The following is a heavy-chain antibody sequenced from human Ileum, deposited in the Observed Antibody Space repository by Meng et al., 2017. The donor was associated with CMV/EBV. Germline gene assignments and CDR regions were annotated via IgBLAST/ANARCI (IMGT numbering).Heavy chain of an antibody. Sequence: HAPLQQWGACLLTPSQAPSLTCSLGGSFSPYTGSWIRQAPGKGLELIGEINQYGSTNFNPSVKSRVTISRDTSKNQFSLRLNSVTAADAAVYYCVTADHHAIKYWGQGTLVTVSS. V-gene: IGHV4-34*01. J-gene: IGHJ4*02. CDR1: GSFSPYT. CDR2: INQYGST. CDR3: VTADHHAIKY. D-gene: IGHD5-12*01.